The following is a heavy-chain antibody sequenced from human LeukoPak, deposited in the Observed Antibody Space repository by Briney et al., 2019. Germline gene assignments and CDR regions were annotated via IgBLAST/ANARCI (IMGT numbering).Heavy chain of an antibody. CDR1: GFTFSSYS. J-gene: IGHJ3*02. V-gene: IGHV3-21*01. D-gene: IGHD2-21*02. CDR3: ARDVPTARAAFDI. Sequence: GGSLRLSCAASGFTFSSYSMNWVRQAPGKGLEWVSSISSSSSYIYYADSVKGRFTISRDNAKNSLYLQMNSLRAEDTAVYYCARDVPTARAAFDIWGQGTMVTVSP. CDR2: ISSSSSYI.